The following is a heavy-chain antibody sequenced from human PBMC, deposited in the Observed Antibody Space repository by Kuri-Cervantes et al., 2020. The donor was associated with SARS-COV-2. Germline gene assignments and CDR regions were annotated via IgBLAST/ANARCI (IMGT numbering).Heavy chain of an antibody. CDR3: ARQGYCSITSCYTIPPDY. V-gene: IGHV3-53*01. CDR2: IYSGGST. Sequence: LSLTCAASGFTVSSNYMSWVRQAPGKGLEWVSVIYSGGSTYYADSVKGRFTISRDKSKNTLYLQMNSLRAEDTAVYYCARQGYCSITSCYTIPPDYWGQGTLVTVSS. J-gene: IGHJ4*02. CDR1: GFTVSSNY. D-gene: IGHD2-2*02.